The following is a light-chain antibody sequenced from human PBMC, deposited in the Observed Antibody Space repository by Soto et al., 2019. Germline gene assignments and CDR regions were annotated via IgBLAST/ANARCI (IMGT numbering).Light chain of an antibody. V-gene: IGKV3-20*01. Sequence: ENVLTQSPGTLSLSPGERATLSCRASQSVSSSYLAWYQQKPGQAPRLLIYGASSRATGIPDRFSGSGSGTDFTLTISTLEPEDFAVYYCQQYGSSRTFGQGTKVEIK. CDR2: GAS. CDR1: QSVSSSY. CDR3: QQYGSSRT. J-gene: IGKJ1*01.